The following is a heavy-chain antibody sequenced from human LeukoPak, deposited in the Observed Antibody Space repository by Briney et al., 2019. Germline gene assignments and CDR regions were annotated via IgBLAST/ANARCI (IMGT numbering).Heavy chain of an antibody. CDR3: AKDGSSSSYYYYYYMDV. CDR1: GFTFSDYY. J-gene: IGHJ6*03. D-gene: IGHD6-6*01. Sequence: GGSLRLSCAASGFTFSDYYVSWVRQAPGKGLEWVAFIRYDGSNKYYADSVKGRFTISRDNSKNTLYLQMNSLRAEDTAVYYCAKDGSSSSYYYYYYMDVWGKGTTVTVSS. CDR2: IRYDGSNK. V-gene: IGHV3-30*02.